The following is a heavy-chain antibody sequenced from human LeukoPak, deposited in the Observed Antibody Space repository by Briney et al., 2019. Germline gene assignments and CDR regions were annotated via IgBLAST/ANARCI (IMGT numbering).Heavy chain of an antibody. CDR1: GYTFTSYG. CDR2: TSAYNGNT. V-gene: IGHV1-18*01. CDR3: ARESSAAGRYYYYGMDV. J-gene: IGHJ6*02. D-gene: IGHD6-6*01. Sequence: ASVKVSCKASGYTFTSYGISWVRQAPGQGLEWMGLTSAYNGNTNYAQKLQGRVTMTTDTSTSTAYMELRSLRSDDTAVYCCARESSAAGRYYYYGMDVWGQGTTVTVSS.